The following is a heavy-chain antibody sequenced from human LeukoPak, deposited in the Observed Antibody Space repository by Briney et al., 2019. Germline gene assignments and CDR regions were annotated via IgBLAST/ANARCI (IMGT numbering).Heavy chain of an antibody. CDR2: IYYSGST. CDR3: ARALWDYGDYVSVY. V-gene: IGHV4-59*12. Sequence: SETLSLTCTVSGGSISSYYWSWIRQPPGKGLEWIGYIYYSGSTNYNPSLKSRVTISVDTSKNQFSLKLSSVTAADTAVYHCARALWDYGDYVSVYWGQGTLVTVSS. CDR1: GGSISSYY. D-gene: IGHD4-17*01. J-gene: IGHJ4*02.